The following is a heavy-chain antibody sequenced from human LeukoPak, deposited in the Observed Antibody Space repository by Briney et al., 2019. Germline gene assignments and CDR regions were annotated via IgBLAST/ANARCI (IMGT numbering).Heavy chain of an antibody. V-gene: IGHV3-11*04. CDR2: ISSRGGTI. D-gene: IGHD6-19*01. Sequence: PGGSLRLSCAASGFTFSDYYMSWIRQAPGKGLEWVSYISSRGGTIYYADSVKGRFTISRDNAKNSLYLQMNSLRAEDTAVYYCARDKGTGWYFLYWGQGTLVTVSS. J-gene: IGHJ4*02. CDR3: ARDKGTGWYFLY. CDR1: GFTFSDYY.